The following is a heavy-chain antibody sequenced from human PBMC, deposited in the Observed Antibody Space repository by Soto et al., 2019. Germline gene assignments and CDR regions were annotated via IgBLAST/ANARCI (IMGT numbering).Heavy chain of an antibody. CDR2: INPNSGGT. V-gene: IGHV1-2*02. CDR3: ARGFPYSTSSDFDY. D-gene: IGHD6-6*01. Sequence: ASVKVSCKASGYTLTDYYMHWVRQAPGQGLEWMGWINPNSGGTNYARKFQGRVTMTRDTSISTAYMELGRLRSDDTAVYYCARGFPYSTSSDFDYWGQGTLVTVSS. J-gene: IGHJ4*02. CDR1: GYTLTDYY.